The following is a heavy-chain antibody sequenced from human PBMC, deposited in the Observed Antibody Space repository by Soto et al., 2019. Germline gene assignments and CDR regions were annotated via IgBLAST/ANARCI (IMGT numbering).Heavy chain of an antibody. V-gene: IGHV1-18*04. J-gene: IGHJ6*02. Sequence: ASVKVSCKASGYTFTSYGISWVRQAPGQGLEWMGWISAYNGNTNYAQKLQGRVTMTTDTSTSTAYMELRSLRSDDTAVYYCARRVAIFGVVNYHYYGMDVWGQGTTVTVSS. D-gene: IGHD3-3*01. CDR2: ISAYNGNT. CDR3: ARRVAIFGVVNYHYYGMDV. CDR1: GYTFTSYG.